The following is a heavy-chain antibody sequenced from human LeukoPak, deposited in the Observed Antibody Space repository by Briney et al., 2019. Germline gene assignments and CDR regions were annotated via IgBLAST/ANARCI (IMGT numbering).Heavy chain of an antibody. CDR1: RGSVRSNSYY. CDR2: IFYLGVT. J-gene: IGHJ4*02. V-gene: IGHV4-39*01. CDR3: ARLPRRPVVEVTAEDRH. Sequence: SETLSLTCTVSRGSVRSNSYYWAWIRQPPGQGLEWIGHIFYLGVTAYNPSLRGRGTVSVDTSKNQFSLKVTSVTAADTAVYYCARLPRRPVVEVTAEDRHWGQGILVTVPS. D-gene: IGHD2-21*02.